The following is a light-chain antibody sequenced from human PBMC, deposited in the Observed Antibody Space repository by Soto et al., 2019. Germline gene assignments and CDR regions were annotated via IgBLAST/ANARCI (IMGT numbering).Light chain of an antibody. CDR2: DVS. V-gene: IGLV2-18*02. CDR1: SSDVGGSNG. CDR3: CAHVGSSTYV. J-gene: IGLJ1*01. Sequence: QSVLTQPPSVSGSPGQSVAISCTGTSSDVGGSNGVSWYQQPPGTAPKLMIYDVSNRPSGVPDRFSGSKSGNAASLTVSGLQAEDEADYYCCAHVGSSTYVFGSGTKATVL.